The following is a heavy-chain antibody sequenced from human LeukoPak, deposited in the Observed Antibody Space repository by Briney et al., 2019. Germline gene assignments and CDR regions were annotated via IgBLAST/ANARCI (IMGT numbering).Heavy chain of an antibody. Sequence: GGSLRLSCAASVFMFRHSWKSWVRQPPAKGREWVANMNQDGSAKGYVDSVKGRFTISRDNARNSLYLQMSSLRPEDTAVYYCATYTHWVAGDVWGQGTTVTVSS. D-gene: IGHD3-16*01. CDR1: VFMFRHSW. J-gene: IGHJ6*02. CDR3: ATYTHWVAGDV. V-gene: IGHV3-7*01. CDR2: MNQDGSAK.